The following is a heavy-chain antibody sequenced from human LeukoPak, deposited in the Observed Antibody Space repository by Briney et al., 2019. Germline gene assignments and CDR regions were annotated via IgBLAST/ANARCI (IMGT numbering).Heavy chain of an antibody. J-gene: IGHJ3*02. D-gene: IGHD5-18*01. CDR1: RFTFSTYS. Sequence: GGSLRLSCAASRFTFSTYSMNWVRQAPGKGLEWVSSITSSRTYIYYADSVKGRFTISRDNAKNALYLQMNSLRAEDTAVYYCARARSSYGYGDAFDIWGQGTMVTVSS. CDR3: ARARSSYGYGDAFDI. CDR2: ITSSRTYI. V-gene: IGHV3-21*01.